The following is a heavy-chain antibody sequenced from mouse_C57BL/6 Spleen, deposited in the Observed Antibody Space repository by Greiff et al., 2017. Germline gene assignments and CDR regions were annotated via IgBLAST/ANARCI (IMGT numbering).Heavy chain of an antibody. V-gene: IGHV1-15*01. CDR2: IDPATGGT. D-gene: IGHD2-5*01. CDR1: GYTFTDYE. CDR3: THSNYVLWYFDV. Sequence: QVQLKASGAELVRPGASVTLSCKASGYTFTDYEMHWVKQTPVHGLEWIGAIDPATGGTAYNQKFKGKAILTADKSSSTAYMELRSLTSEDSAVYYCTHSNYVLWYFDVWGTGTTVTVSS. J-gene: IGHJ1*03.